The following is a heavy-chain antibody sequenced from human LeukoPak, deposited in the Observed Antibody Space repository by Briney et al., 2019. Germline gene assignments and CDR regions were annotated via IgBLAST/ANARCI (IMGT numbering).Heavy chain of an antibody. CDR2: INEDGSTT. CDR1: GFTSSRYW. Sequence: GGSLRLSCAASGFTSSRYWMHWVRQAPGKGLVWVSRINEDGSTTSYADSVKGRFTISRDNSKNTLYLQMNSLRAEDTAVYYCAKDLAMVRGVKLRGVDYWGQGTLDTVSS. CDR3: AKDLAMVRGVKLRGVDY. V-gene: IGHV3-74*01. J-gene: IGHJ4*02. D-gene: IGHD3-10*01.